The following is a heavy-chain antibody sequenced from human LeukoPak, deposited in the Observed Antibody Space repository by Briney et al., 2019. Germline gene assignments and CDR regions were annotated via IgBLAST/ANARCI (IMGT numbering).Heavy chain of an antibody. J-gene: IGHJ4*02. D-gene: IGHD6-19*01. CDR2: ISSSSSYI. CDR1: GFTFSSYS. CDR3: TRGGWAVAGYFDY. V-gene: IGHV3-21*01. Sequence: GGSLRLSCAASGFTFSSYSMNWVRQAPGKGLEWVSSISSSSSYIYYADSVKGRFTISRDNAKNSLYLQMNSLRAEDTAVYYCTRGGWAVAGYFDYWGQGTLVTVSS.